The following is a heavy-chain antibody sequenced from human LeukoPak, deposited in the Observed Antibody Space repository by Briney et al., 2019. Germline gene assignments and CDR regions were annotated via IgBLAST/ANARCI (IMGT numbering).Heavy chain of an antibody. V-gene: IGHV3-23*01. CDR3: AKDYGDYGDYVRGYDY. Sequence: GGSLRLSCAASGFTFTNYAMSWARQAPGKGLEWISAISGSGGNTYYADSVKGRFTISRANSKNTLFLQMNSLRTEDTAFYYCAKDYGDYGDYVRGYDYWGQGTLVTVSS. J-gene: IGHJ4*02. D-gene: IGHD4-17*01. CDR1: GFTFTNYA. CDR2: ISGSGGNT.